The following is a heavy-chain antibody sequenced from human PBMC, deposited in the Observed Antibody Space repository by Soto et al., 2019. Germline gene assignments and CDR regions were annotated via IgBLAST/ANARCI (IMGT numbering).Heavy chain of an antibody. CDR1: GFTFSSYA. CDR2: ISNSGGST. J-gene: IGHJ4*02. D-gene: IGHD1-26*01. CDR3: AKDVRRSGSYYFEY. V-gene: IGHV3-23*01. Sequence: EVQLLESGGGLVQPGGSLRLSCVASGFTFSSYAMTWVRQAPGKGLEWVSPISNSGGSTYYADSVKGRFTISRDKSKNTLYLQMNSLRAEDTAVYYCAKDVRRSGSYYFEYWCQGTLVTVSS.